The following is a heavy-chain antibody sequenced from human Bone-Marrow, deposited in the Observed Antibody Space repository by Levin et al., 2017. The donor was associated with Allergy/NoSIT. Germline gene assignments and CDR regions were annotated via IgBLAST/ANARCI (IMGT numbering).Heavy chain of an antibody. CDR1: GFTFNSYG. CDR2: ISYDGTDK. J-gene: IGHJ4*02. CDR3: ARVKDSYYFDY. V-gene: IGHV3-30*04. Sequence: PGGSLRLSCAASGFTFNSYGLHWVRQAPGKGLEWVAFISYDGTDKSYADSVKGRFTISRDKSKNTLSLLMNSLRGEDTAVYHCARVKDSYYFDYWGQGTLVTVSS.